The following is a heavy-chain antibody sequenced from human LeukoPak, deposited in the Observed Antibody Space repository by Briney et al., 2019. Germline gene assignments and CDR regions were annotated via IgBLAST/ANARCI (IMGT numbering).Heavy chain of an antibody. Sequence: GRSLRLSCAASGFTFDDYAMHWVRQAPGKGLEWVSGISWNSGSIGYADSVKGRFTISRDSAKNSLYLQMNSLRAEDTALYYCAKGRDYYYYYYMYVWGKGTTVTVSS. J-gene: IGHJ6*03. V-gene: IGHV3-9*01. CDR3: AKGRDYYYYYYMYV. CDR1: GFTFDDYA. CDR2: ISWNSGSI.